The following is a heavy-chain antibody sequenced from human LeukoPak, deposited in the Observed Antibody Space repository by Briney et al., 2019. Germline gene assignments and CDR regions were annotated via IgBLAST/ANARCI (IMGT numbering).Heavy chain of an antibody. V-gene: IGHV3-21*01. CDR3: AREGRDDYGMDV. CDR2: ISSSSSYI. J-gene: IGHJ6*04. CDR1: GFTFSSDS. D-gene: IGHD3-10*01. Sequence: KAGGSLRLSCAASGFTFSSDSMNWVRQAAGKWLEWVSSISSSSSYIYCADSVKGRFTISRDNANNSLYLKMTSLRAEDTAGYYCAREGRDDYGMDVWGKGATVTVSS.